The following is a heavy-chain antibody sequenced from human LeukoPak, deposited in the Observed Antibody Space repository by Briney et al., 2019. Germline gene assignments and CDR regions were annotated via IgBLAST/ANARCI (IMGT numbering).Heavy chain of an antibody. V-gene: IGHV4-34*01. CDR2: INHSGST. J-gene: IGHJ4*02. CDR3: ARHWGQRWVPSDYFDY. D-gene: IGHD5-24*01. CDR1: GGSFSGYY. Sequence: KPSETLSLTCAVYGGSFSGYYWSWIRQPPGKGLEWIGEINHSGSTNYNPSLKSRVTISVDTSKNQFSLKLSSVTAADTAVYYCARHWGQRWVPSDYFDYWGQGTLVTVSS.